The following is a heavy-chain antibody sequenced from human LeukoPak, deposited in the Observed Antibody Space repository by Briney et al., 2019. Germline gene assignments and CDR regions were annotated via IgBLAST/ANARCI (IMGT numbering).Heavy chain of an antibody. J-gene: IGHJ4*02. D-gene: IGHD3-22*01. Sequence: RWASVKVSCTASGYTFTNYGIFWVRQAPGQGLEWMGWISAYSGNTNYAQKLQGRVTMTTETSTSTAYMELESLRSDDTAVYYCAISQGSYYDTSGYLGGDYWGQGTLVTVSS. CDR1: GYTFTNYG. CDR3: AISQGSYYDTSGYLGGDY. V-gene: IGHV1-18*01. CDR2: ISAYSGNT.